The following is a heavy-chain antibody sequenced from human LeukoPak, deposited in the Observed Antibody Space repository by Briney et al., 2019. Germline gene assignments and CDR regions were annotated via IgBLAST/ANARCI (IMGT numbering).Heavy chain of an antibody. CDR3: ARGLLSAVEY. Sequence: SETLSFTCTVSGGSISSYYWSWIRQPAGKGLEWIGRIFSSGNTNYNPSLKSRVTMSIDTSKRQISLRVSSVTAADTAVYYCARGLLSAVEYWGPGTLVTVSS. J-gene: IGHJ4*02. CDR1: GGSISSYY. V-gene: IGHV4-4*07. D-gene: IGHD6-19*01. CDR2: IFSSGNT.